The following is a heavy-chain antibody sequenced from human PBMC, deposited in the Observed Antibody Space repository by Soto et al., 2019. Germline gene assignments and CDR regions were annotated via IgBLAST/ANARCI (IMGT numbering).Heavy chain of an antibody. CDR1: GFTFSSYA. CDR2: ISYDGSNK. V-gene: IGHV3-30-3*01. J-gene: IGHJ4*02. CDR3: ARPYDILTGVQSRIDY. Sequence: QVQLVESGGGVVQPGRSLRLSCAASGFTFSSYAMHWVRQAPGKGLEWVAVISYDGSNKYYADSVKGRFTISRDNSKNTLYLQMNSLRAEDTAVYYCARPYDILTGVQSRIDYWGQGTLVTVSS. D-gene: IGHD3-9*01.